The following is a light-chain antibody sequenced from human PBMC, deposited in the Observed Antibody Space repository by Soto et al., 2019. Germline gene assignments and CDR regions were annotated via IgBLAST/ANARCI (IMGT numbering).Light chain of an antibody. Sequence: ETVLTQSPGTLSLSPGERATLSCRASQTVTNRYVAWYQHRPGQAPRVLIYAASNRTPGIPDRFSGSASGTEFTLTISRLEPEDFAVYYCQQYVNSPWTFGQGTKVE. CDR2: AAS. CDR3: QQYVNSPWT. CDR1: QTVTNRY. V-gene: IGKV3-20*01. J-gene: IGKJ1*01.